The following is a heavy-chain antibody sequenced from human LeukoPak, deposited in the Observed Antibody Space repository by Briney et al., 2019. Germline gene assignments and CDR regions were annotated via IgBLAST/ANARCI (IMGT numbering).Heavy chain of an antibody. CDR3: AASPDYYDSSGYSYYFDY. D-gene: IGHD3-22*01. V-gene: IGHV1-58*01. Sequence: GTSVKVSCKASGFTFTSSAVQWVRQARGQRLEWIGWIVVGSGNTNYAQKSQERVTITRDMSTSTAYMELSSLRPEDTAVYYCAASPDYYDSSGYSYYFDYWGQGTLVTVSS. CDR2: IVVGSGNT. J-gene: IGHJ4*02. CDR1: GFTFTSSA.